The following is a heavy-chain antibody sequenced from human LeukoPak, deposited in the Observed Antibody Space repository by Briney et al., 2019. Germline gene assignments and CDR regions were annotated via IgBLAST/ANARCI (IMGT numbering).Heavy chain of an antibody. Sequence: ASVKVSCKASGYTFTSYDINWVRQATGQGLEWMGWINPNSGNTGYAQKFQGRVTMTRNTSISTAYMELSSLRSEDTAVYYCAREGKGDYYDSSGYYNYWGQGTLVTVSS. CDR1: GYTFTSYD. CDR2: INPNSGNT. CDR3: AREGKGDYYDSSGYYNY. V-gene: IGHV1-8*01. J-gene: IGHJ4*02. D-gene: IGHD3-22*01.